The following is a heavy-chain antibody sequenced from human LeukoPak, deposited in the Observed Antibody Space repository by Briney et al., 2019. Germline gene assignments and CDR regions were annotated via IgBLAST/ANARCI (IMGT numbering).Heavy chain of an antibody. CDR2: INHSGST. J-gene: IGHJ2*01. D-gene: IGHD3-22*01. Sequence: SETLSLTCAVYGGSFSGYYWSWIRQPPGKGLEWIGEINHSGSTNYNPSLKSRVTISVDTSKNQFSLKLSSVTAADTAVYYCARVSDYYDSSGYYWYFDLWGRDTLVTVPS. CDR3: ARVSDYYDSSGYYWYFDL. CDR1: GGSFSGYY. V-gene: IGHV4-34*01.